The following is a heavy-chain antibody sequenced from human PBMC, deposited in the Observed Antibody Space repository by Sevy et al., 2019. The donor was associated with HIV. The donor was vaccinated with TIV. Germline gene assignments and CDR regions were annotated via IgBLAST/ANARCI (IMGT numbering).Heavy chain of an antibody. Sequence: ASVKVSCKASGYTFSDSGYYVHWVRQAPGQGLEWMGWINPKSVATNYAQKFQGRVTMTRDTSVSTANMELNMLTSDDTAVYYCASESYDFWTGPVDYDYGMDVWGQGTTVTVSS. CDR1: GYTFSDSGYY. CDR3: ASESYDFWTGPVDYDYGMDV. V-gene: IGHV1-2*02. J-gene: IGHJ6*02. CDR2: INPKSVAT. D-gene: IGHD3-3*01.